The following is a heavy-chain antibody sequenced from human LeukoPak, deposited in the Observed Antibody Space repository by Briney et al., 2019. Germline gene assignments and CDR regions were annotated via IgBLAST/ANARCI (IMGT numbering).Heavy chain of an antibody. CDR1: GFTVSSNY. D-gene: IGHD3-16*02. J-gene: IGHJ4*02. Sequence: GGSLRLSCAASGFTVSSNYMSWVRQAPGKGLEWVSVIYSGGSTCYADSVKGRFTISRDNSKNTLYLQMNSLRAEDTAVYYCARLLGELSSLYYFDYWGQGTLVTVSS. CDR3: ARLLGELSSLYYFDY. CDR2: IYSGGST. V-gene: IGHV3-53*01.